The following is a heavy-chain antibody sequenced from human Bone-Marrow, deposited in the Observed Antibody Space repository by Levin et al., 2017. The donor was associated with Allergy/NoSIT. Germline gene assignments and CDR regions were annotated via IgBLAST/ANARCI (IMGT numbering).Heavy chain of an antibody. Sequence: PGGSLRLSCTASGFAFDTYSMHWVRQAPGKGLEWISYISRSSNTIYYADSVRGRFTISRDNAKNSLYLHMSSLRAEDSAVYYCARFCTSGDCFYAGVDVWGQGTTVTVSS. CDR3: ARFCTSGDCFYAGVDV. CDR1: GFAFDTYS. J-gene: IGHJ6*02. V-gene: IGHV3-48*04. CDR2: ISRSSNTI. D-gene: IGHD2-8*01.